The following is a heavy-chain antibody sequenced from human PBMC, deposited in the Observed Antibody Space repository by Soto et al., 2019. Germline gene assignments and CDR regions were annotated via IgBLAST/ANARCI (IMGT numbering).Heavy chain of an antibody. CDR2: INSNGGST. Sequence: GGSLRLSCSASGFIFSSYAMYWVRQAPGKGLECVSDINSNGGSTYYADSVKGRFTISRDNSKNTLYLQMSSLRTEDTAVYDGVKAHPYDFDYWGKGTLVTVAS. CDR3: VKAHPYDFDY. V-gene: IGHV3-64D*06. J-gene: IGHJ4*02. CDR1: GFIFSSYA. D-gene: IGHD4-17*01.